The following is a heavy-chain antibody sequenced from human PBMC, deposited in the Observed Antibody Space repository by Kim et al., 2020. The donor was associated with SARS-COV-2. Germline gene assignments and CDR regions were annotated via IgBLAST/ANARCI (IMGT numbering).Heavy chain of an antibody. D-gene: IGHD3-3*01. CDR3: AREGGQIFGVVTPSFTPIRV. J-gene: IGHJ6*02. Sequence: ASVKVSCKASGYTFTSYGISWVRQAPGQGLEWMGWISAYNGNTNYAQKLQGRVTMTTDTSTSTAYMELRSLRSDDTAVYYCAREGGQIFGVVTPSFTPIRVWGQGTTVTVSS. CDR1: GYTFTSYG. CDR2: ISAYNGNT. V-gene: IGHV1-18*04.